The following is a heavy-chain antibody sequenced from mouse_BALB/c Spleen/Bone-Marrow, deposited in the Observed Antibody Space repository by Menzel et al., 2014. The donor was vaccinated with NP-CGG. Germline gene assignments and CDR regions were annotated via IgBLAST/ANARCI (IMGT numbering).Heavy chain of an antibody. Sequence: EVKLVESGGGLVQPGGSLRLSCATSGFTFTDYYMSWVRQPPGKALEWLGFIRNKANGYTTEYSASVKGRFPISRDNSQSILYLQMNTLRAEDSATYYCARDGYDDYWGQGTTLTVSS. J-gene: IGHJ2*01. V-gene: IGHV7-3*02. CDR1: GFTFTDYY. D-gene: IGHD2-2*01. CDR3: ARDGYDDY. CDR2: IRNKANGYTT.